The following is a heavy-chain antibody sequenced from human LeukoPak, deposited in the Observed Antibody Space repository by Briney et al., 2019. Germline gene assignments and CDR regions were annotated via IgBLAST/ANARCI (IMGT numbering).Heavy chain of an antibody. CDR1: GFTFSSYE. J-gene: IGHJ6*04. V-gene: IGHV3-48*03. CDR2: VSSSGSTI. Sequence: GGSLRLSCAASGFTFSSYEMNWVRQAPGKGLEWVSYVSSSGSTIYYADSVKGRFTISRDNAKNSLYLQMDSLRAEDTAVYYCAELGITMIGGVWGKGTTVTISS. CDR3: AELGITMIGGV. D-gene: IGHD3-10*02.